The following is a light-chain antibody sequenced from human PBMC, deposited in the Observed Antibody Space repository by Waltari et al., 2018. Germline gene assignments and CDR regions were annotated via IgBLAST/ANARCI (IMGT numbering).Light chain of an antibody. V-gene: IGKV4-1*01. J-gene: IGKJ1*01. Sequence: DIVMTQSPDSLAVSLGERATINCKSSQSVLYSSNNKNYLAWYQKKPGQPPKRLIYWASTRESGVPDRFSGSESGTDFTLTISSLQAEDVAVYYCQQYYTTPRTFGQGTKVEIK. CDR1: QSVLYSSNNKNY. CDR2: WAS. CDR3: QQYYTTPRT.